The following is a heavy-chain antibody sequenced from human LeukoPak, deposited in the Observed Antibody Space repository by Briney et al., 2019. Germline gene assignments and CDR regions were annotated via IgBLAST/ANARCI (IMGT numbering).Heavy chain of an antibody. J-gene: IGHJ4*02. CDR1: GVTFSSYV. V-gene: IGHV3-23*01. CDR2: IGGGGDGT. Sequence: GGSLRLSCVASGVTFSSYVMSWVRQAPGKGLEWVSAIGGGGDGTYYRDSVKGRFTISRENSKNTLYLQMNSLRAEDTAVYYCTKSGQQQLAQSDYWGQGTLVTVSS. D-gene: IGHD6-13*01. CDR3: TKSGQQQLAQSDY.